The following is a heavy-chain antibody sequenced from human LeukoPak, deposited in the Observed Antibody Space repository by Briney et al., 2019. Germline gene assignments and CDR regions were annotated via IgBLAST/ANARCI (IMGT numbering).Heavy chain of an antibody. CDR1: GFTFSTYA. CDR2: ISSSGSTI. Sequence: GGSLRLSCAASGFTFSTYAMSWVRQAPGEGLEWASYISSSGSTIYYADSVKGRFTISRDNAKNLLYLQMNSLRAEDTAVYYCARNGDYFDYWGQGTLVTVSS. V-gene: IGHV3-48*03. J-gene: IGHJ4*02. D-gene: IGHD4-17*01. CDR3: ARNGDYFDY.